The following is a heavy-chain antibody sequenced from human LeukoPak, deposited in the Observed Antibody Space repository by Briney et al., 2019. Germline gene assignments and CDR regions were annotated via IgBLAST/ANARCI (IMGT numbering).Heavy chain of an antibody. CDR1: GFTFSNYW. V-gene: IGHV3-74*01. CDR3: ARDTTTLAARLIDY. J-gene: IGHJ4*02. CDR2: LNADGNSI. Sequence: GGSLRLSCAASGFTFSNYWMHWVRQAPGKGLVWVSRLNADGNSITYADSVKGRFTISRDNAKNSLYLQMNSLRAEDTAVYYCARDTTTLAARLIDYWGQGTLVTVSS. D-gene: IGHD2/OR15-2a*01.